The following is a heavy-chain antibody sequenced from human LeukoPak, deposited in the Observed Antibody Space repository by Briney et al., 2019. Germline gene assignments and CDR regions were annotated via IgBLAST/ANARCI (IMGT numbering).Heavy chain of an antibody. V-gene: IGHV1-18*01. Sequence: ASVKVSCKASGYTFTSYGISWVRQAPGQGLEWMGWISAYNGNTNYAQKLQGRVTMTTDASTSTAYMELRSLRSEDSAVYYCARVNGIAVAGTGLDYWGQGTLVTVSS. CDR3: ARVNGIAVAGTGLDY. CDR1: GYTFTSYG. CDR2: ISAYNGNT. J-gene: IGHJ4*02. D-gene: IGHD6-19*01.